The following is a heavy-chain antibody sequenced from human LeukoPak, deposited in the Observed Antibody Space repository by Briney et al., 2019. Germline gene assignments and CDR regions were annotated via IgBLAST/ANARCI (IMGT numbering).Heavy chain of an antibody. D-gene: IGHD4-17*01. CDR1: GGSITSPYW. V-gene: IGHV4-4*02. J-gene: IGHJ4*02. Sequence: SETLSLTCAVFGGSITSPYWWTWVRQSPGKGLEWIGEVYHTGSTNHNPSLKSRVTMSVVKSNNQFSLKLTSLTAADTAVYYCASRDDSGPYWGQGTLVTVSS. CDR2: VYHTGST. CDR3: ASRDDSGPY.